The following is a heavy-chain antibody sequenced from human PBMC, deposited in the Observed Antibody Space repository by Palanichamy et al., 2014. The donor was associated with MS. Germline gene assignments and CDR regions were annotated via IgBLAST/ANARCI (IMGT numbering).Heavy chain of an antibody. Sequence: EVQLVESGGGLVQPGGSLRLSCVVSGFSFSRFEMNWVRQAPGKGLEWVSFIDGISRSTYYADSVKGRFTISRDNAKNSLFLQMNSLRVEDTAVYYCATILYGSAYGLDVWGQGTTVTVSS. V-gene: IGHV3-48*03. CDR1: GFSFSRFE. CDR2: IDGISRST. J-gene: IGHJ6*02. D-gene: IGHD3-16*01. CDR3: ATILYGSAYGLDV.